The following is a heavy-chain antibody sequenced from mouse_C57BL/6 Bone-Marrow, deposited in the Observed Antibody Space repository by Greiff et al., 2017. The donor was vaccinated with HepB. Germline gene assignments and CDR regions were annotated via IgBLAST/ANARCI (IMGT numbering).Heavy chain of an antibody. V-gene: IGHV14-4*01. CDR1: GFNIKDDY. CDR2: IDPENGDT. CDR3: TRFTTVVARAMDY. Sequence: EVQVVESGAELVRPGASVKLSCTASGFNIKDDYMHWVKQRPEQGLEWIGWIDPENGDTEYASKFQGKATITADTSSNTAYLQLSSLTSEDTAVYYCTRFTTVVARAMDYWGQGTSVTVSS. D-gene: IGHD1-1*01. J-gene: IGHJ4*01.